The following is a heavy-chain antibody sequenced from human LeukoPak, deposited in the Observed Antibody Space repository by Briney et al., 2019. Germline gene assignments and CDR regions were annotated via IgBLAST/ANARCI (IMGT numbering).Heavy chain of an antibody. Sequence: GGSLRLSCAASGFTFSSYGMHWVRQAPGKGLEWVAFIRYDGGNKYYADSVKGRFTISRDNSKNTLYLQMNSLRAEDTAVYYCAKDLGYCSGGSCYSSDYFDYWGQGTLVTVSS. CDR2: IRYDGGNK. CDR3: AKDLGYCSGGSCYSSDYFDY. J-gene: IGHJ4*02. D-gene: IGHD2-15*01. V-gene: IGHV3-30*02. CDR1: GFTFSSYG.